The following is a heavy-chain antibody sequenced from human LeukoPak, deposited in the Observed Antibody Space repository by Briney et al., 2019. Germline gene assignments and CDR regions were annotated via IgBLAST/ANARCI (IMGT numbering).Heavy chain of an antibody. Sequence: ASVKVSCKASGGTFSSYAISWVRQAPGQGLEWMGRIIPIFGTANYAQEFQGRVTITTDESTSTAYMELSSLRSEDTAVYYCASGTSSGSLRCWGQGTLVTVSS. D-gene: IGHD1-26*01. CDR1: GGTFSSYA. J-gene: IGHJ4*02. V-gene: IGHV1-69*05. CDR3: ASGTSSGSLRC. CDR2: IIPIFGTA.